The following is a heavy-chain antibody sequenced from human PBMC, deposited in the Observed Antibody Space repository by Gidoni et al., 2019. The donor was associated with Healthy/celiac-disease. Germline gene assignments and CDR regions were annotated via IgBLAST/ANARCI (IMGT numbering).Heavy chain of an antibody. CDR2: INHSGST. V-gene: IGHV4-34*01. Sequence: QVQLQQWGAGLLKPSETLSLTCAVYGGSFSGYYWSWIRQPPGKGLEWIGEINHSGSTNYNPSLKSRVTISVDTSKNQFSLKLSSVTAADTAVYYCARRRNRGLRFLEWYFDYWGQGTLVTVSS. J-gene: IGHJ4*02. CDR3: ARRRNRGLRFLEWYFDY. D-gene: IGHD3-3*01. CDR1: GGSFSGYY.